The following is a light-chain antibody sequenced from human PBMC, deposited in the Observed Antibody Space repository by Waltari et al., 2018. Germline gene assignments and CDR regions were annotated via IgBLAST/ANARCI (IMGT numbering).Light chain of an antibody. CDR2: GAS. Sequence: ETVMTQSPATLSVSPWERATLSCRASQSVSSNVAWYQQKPGQAPGLLIYGASTRATGIPARFSGSGSGTEFTLTISSLQSEDFAVYYCQQYNNWPPGTFGQGTKVEIK. V-gene: IGKV3-15*01. CDR3: QQYNNWPPGT. J-gene: IGKJ1*01. CDR1: QSVSSN.